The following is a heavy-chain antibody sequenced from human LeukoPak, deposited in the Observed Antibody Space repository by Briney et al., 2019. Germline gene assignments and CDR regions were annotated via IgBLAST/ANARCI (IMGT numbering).Heavy chain of an antibody. CDR1: GFTFSSYS. CDR3: AKSTVTTSPAGH. CDR2: ISSSSNYI. D-gene: IGHD4-17*01. V-gene: IGHV3-21*04. J-gene: IGHJ4*02. Sequence: GGSLRLSCAASGFTFSSYSMNWVRQAPGKGLEWVSSISSSSNYIYYADSVKGRFTISRDNSKNTLYLQMNSLRAEDTAVYYCAKSTVTTSPAGHWGQGTLVTVSS.